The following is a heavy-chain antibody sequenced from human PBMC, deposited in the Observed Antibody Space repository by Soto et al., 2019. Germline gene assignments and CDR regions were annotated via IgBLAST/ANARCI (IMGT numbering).Heavy chain of an antibody. V-gene: IGHV3-9*01. J-gene: IGHJ4*02. CDR2: ISWNSGSI. D-gene: IGHD4-17*01. Sequence: GGSLXLSCAASGFXFDDYAMHWVRQAPGKGLEWVSGISWNSGSIGYADSVKGRFTISRDNAKNSLYLQMNSLRAEDTALYYFAKDIFSMTTVTGQTDYWGEGTLVTVSS. CDR3: AKDIFSMTTVTGQTDY. CDR1: GFXFDDYA.